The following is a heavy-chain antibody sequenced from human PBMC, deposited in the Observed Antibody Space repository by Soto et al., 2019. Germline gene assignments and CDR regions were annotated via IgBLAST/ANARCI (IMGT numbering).Heavy chain of an antibody. CDR1: GGSISSSNW. V-gene: IGHV4-4*02. J-gene: IGHJ5*02. CDR2: IYHSGST. Sequence: QVKLQESGPGLVKPSGTLSLTCAVSGGSISSSNWWSWVRKPPGKGLEWIGEIYHSGSTNYNPSLNSRVTISVDKSKNQFAMKLSSVTAVDPAVYYCAGRIVGATTGFDPWGQGTLVTVSS. D-gene: IGHD1-26*01. CDR3: AGRIVGATTGFDP.